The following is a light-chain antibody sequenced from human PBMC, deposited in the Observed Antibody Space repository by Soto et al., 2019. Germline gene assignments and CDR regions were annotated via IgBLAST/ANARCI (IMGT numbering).Light chain of an antibody. CDR2: GAS. J-gene: IGKJ1*01. CDR3: QQYSNVPPWT. V-gene: IGKV3-15*01. Sequence: EIVMTQSPDTLSVSPGERATLSCRVSQSVRTNLAWYQHKPGQAPRLLIYGASTRATDIPGRFSGSGSGTEFTLTISSLQSDDFAVYYCQQYSNVPPWTFGQGTKVEIK. CDR1: QSVRTN.